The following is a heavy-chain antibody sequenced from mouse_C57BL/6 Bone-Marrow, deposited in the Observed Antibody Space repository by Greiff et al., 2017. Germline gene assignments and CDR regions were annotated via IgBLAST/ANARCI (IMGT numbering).Heavy chain of an antibody. D-gene: IGHD1-1*01. CDR2: INPSSGYT. J-gene: IGHJ4*01. V-gene: IGHV1-7*01. CDR1: GYTFTSYW. CDR3: AINYGSSSYYAMDY. Sequence: QVQLQQSGAELAKPGASVKLSCKASGYTFTSYWMHWVKQRPGQGLEWIGYINPSSGYTKYNQKFKDKATLTADKSSSTAYLQLSSLTYEDSAVYYCAINYGSSSYYAMDYWGQGTSGTVSS.